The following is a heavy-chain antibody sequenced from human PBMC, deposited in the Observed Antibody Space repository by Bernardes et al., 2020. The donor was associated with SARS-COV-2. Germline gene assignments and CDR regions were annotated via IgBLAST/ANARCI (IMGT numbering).Heavy chain of an antibody. CDR3: ARGLRRSGGIDY. CDR2: MNPNSGNT. D-gene: IGHD2-15*01. V-gene: IGHV1-8*01. CDR1: GYTLSSYD. Sequence: CKAFGYTLSSYDIHWVRQTTRQGLEWMGWMNPNSGNTGYAQKFQGRVTMTRNTSISTAYMELSSLRSEDTAVYYCARGLRRSGGIDYWGQGTLVTVSS. J-gene: IGHJ4*02.